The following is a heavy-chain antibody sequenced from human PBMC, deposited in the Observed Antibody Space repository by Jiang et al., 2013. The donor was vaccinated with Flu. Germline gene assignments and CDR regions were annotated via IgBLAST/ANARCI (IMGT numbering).Heavy chain of an antibody. CDR1: GFTFSNYA. J-gene: IGHJ4*02. Sequence: VQLLESGGGLVQPGGSLRLSCAASGFTFSNYAMSWVRQAPGKGLEWVSVISGSGGRTYYADSVKGRFTISRDNSKNTVYLQMNSLRAEDTAVYYCAKETYSDYRPGHFDYWGQGTLVTVSS. D-gene: IGHD4-11*01. CDR2: ISGSGGRT. V-gene: IGHV3-23*01. CDR3: AKETYSDYRPGHFDY.